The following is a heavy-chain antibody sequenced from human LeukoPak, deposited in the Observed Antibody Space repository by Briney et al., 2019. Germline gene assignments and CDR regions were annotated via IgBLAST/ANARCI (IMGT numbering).Heavy chain of an antibody. V-gene: IGHV1-69*13. J-gene: IGHJ4*02. CDR3: ASTGYYYDSSGYYNY. Sequence: SVKVSCKASGGTFSSYAISWVRQAPGQGLEWLGGIIPIFGTANYAQKFQGRVTITADESTSTAYMELSSLRSEDTAVYYCASTGYYYDSSGYYNYWGQGTLVTVSS. CDR1: GGTFSSYA. CDR2: IIPIFGTA. D-gene: IGHD3-22*01.